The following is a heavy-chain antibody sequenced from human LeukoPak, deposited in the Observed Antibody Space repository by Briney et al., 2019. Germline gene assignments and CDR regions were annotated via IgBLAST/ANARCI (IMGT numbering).Heavy chain of an antibody. J-gene: IGHJ6*02. CDR1: GFTFSSYW. CDR2: IKQDGSEK. V-gene: IGHV3-7*01. Sequence: PGGSLRLSCAASGFTFSSYWMSWVRQAPGKGLEWVANIKQDGSEKYYVDSVKGRFTISRVNAKNSLYLQMNSLRAEDTAVYYCARDAPSTYHYYHGMDVWGQGTTVTVSS. CDR3: ARDAPSTYHYYHGMDV.